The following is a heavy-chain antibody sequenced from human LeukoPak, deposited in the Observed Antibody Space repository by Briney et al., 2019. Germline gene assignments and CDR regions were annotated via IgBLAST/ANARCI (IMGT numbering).Heavy chain of an antibody. CDR2: ISSSSSTI. D-gene: IGHD2-2*01. Sequence: GGSLRLSCAASGFTFSSYSMNWVRQAPGKGLEWVSYISSSSSTIYYADSVKGRFTISRDNAKNSLYLQMNSLRAEDTAVYYCARVGGYCSSTSCSHAFDIWGQGTMVTVSS. V-gene: IGHV3-48*01. J-gene: IGHJ3*02. CDR3: ARVGGYCSSTSCSHAFDI. CDR1: GFTFSSYS.